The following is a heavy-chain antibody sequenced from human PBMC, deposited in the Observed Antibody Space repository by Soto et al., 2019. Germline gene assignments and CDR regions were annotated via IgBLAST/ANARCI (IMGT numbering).Heavy chain of an antibody. D-gene: IGHD3-16*02. V-gene: IGHV3-21*01. CDR2: LSSGSRYV. CDR1: GFTFSNYI. Sequence: WGSLILSCTASGFTFSNYIMTWVRQAPGKGLEWVSSLSSGSRYVYYADSVKGRFTISRDDAKNSVYLQMNSLRAEDAAVYYCVRGGSSRSYWGRRSLVNVSS. CDR3: VRGGSSRSY. J-gene: IGHJ4*02.